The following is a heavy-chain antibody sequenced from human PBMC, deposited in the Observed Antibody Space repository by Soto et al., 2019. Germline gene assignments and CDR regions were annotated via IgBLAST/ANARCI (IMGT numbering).Heavy chain of an antibody. D-gene: IGHD3-10*01. CDR2: INGGSGNT. V-gene: IGHV1-3*01. Sequence: ASVKVSCKSSGFTFTSYAIHWLRQAPGQRPQWMGWINGGSGNTKYSQDFQGRVTFTRDTFATTAYLELSSLRSEDAAVYYCARVPPWGNSAGDYYIQHYDSWGQGTPVTVSS. CDR1: GFTFTSYA. CDR3: ARVPPWGNSAGDYYIQHYDS. J-gene: IGHJ4*02.